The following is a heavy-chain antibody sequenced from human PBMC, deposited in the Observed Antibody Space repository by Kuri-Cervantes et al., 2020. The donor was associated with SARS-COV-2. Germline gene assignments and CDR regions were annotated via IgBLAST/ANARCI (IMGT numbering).Heavy chain of an antibody. V-gene: IGHV3-11*01. CDR1: GFTVSSNY. CDR3: ARVGKEEPPLEAAAGNPHFDY. CDR2: ISSSGSTI. Sequence: GESLKISCAASGFTVSSNYMSWVRQAPGKGLEWVSYISSSGSTIYYADSVKGRFTISRDNAKNSLYLQMNSLKASDTAMYYCARVGKEEPPLEAAAGNPHFDYWGQGTLVTVSS. J-gene: IGHJ4*02. D-gene: IGHD6-13*01.